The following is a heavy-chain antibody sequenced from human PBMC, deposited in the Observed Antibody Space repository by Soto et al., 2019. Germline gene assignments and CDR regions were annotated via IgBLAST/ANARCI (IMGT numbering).Heavy chain of an antibody. CDR2: IYPGDSDT. CDR1: GYNFIDYW. J-gene: IGHJ4*02. V-gene: IGHV5-51*01. D-gene: IGHD5-12*01. Sequence: PGESVKISCKGSGYNFIDYWIGWVRQMPGKGLEWMGIIYPGDSDTRYSPSFQGQVTISADKSFTTAYLQWSSLKASDTAVYYCASQGANIVTTIDYWGQGTLVTVSS. CDR3: ASQGANIVTTIDY.